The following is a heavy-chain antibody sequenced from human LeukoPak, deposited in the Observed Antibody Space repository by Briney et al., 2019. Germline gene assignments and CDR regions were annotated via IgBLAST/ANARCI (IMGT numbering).Heavy chain of an antibody. J-gene: IGHJ4*02. CDR3: AKVQRYDSSGPFDY. V-gene: IGHV3-23*01. Sequence: PGGSLRLSCAASGFTFSSYAMSWVRQAPGKGLEWVSAISGSGGSTYYAGSVKGRFTISRDNSKNTLYLQMNSLRAEDTAVYYCAKVQRYDSSGPFDYWGQGTLVTVSS. D-gene: IGHD3-22*01. CDR2: ISGSGGST. CDR1: GFTFSSYA.